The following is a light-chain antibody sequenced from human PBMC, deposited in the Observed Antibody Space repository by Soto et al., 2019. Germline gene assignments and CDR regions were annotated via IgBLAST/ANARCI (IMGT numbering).Light chain of an antibody. Sequence: QTVLTQPPSVSGAPGQRVTISCTGSSYNIGAGYDVHWYQQLPGTAPKLLIYGNSNRPSGVPDRVSGSKSGTSATLAITGLQAEDEADYYCQSYDSSLRGEGVLGGGTKLTVL. J-gene: IGLJ3*02. CDR3: QSYDSSLRGEGV. V-gene: IGLV1-40*01. CDR1: SYNIGAGYD. CDR2: GNS.